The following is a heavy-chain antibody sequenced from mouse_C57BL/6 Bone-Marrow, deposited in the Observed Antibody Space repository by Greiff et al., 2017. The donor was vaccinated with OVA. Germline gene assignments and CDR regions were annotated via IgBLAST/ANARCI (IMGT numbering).Heavy chain of an antibody. V-gene: IGHV1-62-2*01. J-gene: IGHJ2*01. CDR3: ARHEVPGGYYDY. CDR2: FYPGSGSI. D-gene: IGHD2-3*01. CDR1: GYTFTEYT. Sequence: VKLMESGAELVKPGASVKLSCKASGYTFTEYTIHWVKQRSGQGLEWIGWFYPGSGSIKYNEKFKDKATLTADKSSSTVYMELSRLTSEDSAVYFCARHEVPGGYYDYWGQGTTLTVSS.